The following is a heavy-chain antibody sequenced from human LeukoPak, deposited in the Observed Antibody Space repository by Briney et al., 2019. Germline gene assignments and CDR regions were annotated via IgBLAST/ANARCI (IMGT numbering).Heavy chain of an antibody. CDR1: GFTFSSYA. V-gene: IGHV3-23*01. J-gene: IGHJ4*02. CDR2: ISGSGGST. Sequence: GGSLRLSCAASGFTFSSYAMSWVRQAPGKGLEWVSAISGSGGSTHYADSVKGRFTISRDNSKNTLYLQMNSLRAEDTAVYYCAKVGYSYGFNYFDYWGQGTLVTVSS. CDR3: AKVGYSYGFNYFDY. D-gene: IGHD5-18*01.